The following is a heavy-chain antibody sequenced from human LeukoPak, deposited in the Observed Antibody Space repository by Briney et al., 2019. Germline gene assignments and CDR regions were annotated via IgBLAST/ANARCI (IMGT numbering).Heavy chain of an antibody. D-gene: IGHD6-13*01. CDR1: GYILTTYW. Sequence: GESLKIYRRGSGYILTTYWISLVRQMPRKGPEWMGTIDPSDSYTNYSPSFQGHVTISADKSISTAYLQWSSLKASDTAMYYCGIHYSSSSYDYWGQGTLVSVSS. J-gene: IGHJ4*02. CDR3: GIHYSSSSYDY. V-gene: IGHV5-10-1*01. CDR2: IDPSDSYT.